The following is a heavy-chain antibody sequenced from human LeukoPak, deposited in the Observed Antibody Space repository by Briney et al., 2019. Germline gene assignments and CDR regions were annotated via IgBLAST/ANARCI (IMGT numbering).Heavy chain of an antibody. CDR2: INPSGGST. J-gene: IGHJ4*02. CDR1: VYTFTSYY. D-gene: IGHD3-22*01. CDR3: ARDHTSEKTSYYYDSSGYYFDY. V-gene: IGHV1-46*01. Sequence: ASVKVSCKASVYTFTSYYMHWVRQAPGQGLEWMGIINPSGGSTSYAQKFQGRVTMTRDTSTSTVYMELSSLRSEDTAVYYCARDHTSEKTSYYYDSSGYYFDYWGQGTLVTVSS.